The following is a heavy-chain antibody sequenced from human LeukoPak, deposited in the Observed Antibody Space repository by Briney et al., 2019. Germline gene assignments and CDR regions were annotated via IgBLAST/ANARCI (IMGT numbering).Heavy chain of an antibody. CDR3: ARADVVYYYDSSGYPFGY. V-gene: IGHV3-7*01. J-gene: IGHJ4*02. CDR1: GFTFSSYW. CDR2: IKQDGSEK. D-gene: IGHD3-22*01. Sequence: GGSLRLSCAASGFTFSSYWMSWVRQAPGKGLEWVANIKQDGSEKYYVDPVKGRFTISRDNAKNSLYLQMNSLRAEDTAVYYCARADVVYYYDSSGYPFGYWGQGTLVTVSS.